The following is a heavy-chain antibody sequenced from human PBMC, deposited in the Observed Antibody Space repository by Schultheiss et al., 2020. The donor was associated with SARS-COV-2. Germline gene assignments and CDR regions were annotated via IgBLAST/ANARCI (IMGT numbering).Heavy chain of an antibody. CDR2: IYYMGSI. D-gene: IGHD6-6*01. Sequence: SETLSLTCAVYGGSFSGYYWSWIRQPPGKGLEWIGNIYYMGSINYNPSLKSRVTISLDTSKNQFSLKLSSVTAADTAVYYCARGGSEYSSSSVAEWFDPWGQGTLVTVSS. J-gene: IGHJ5*02. CDR3: ARGGSEYSSSSVAEWFDP. V-gene: IGHV4-34*01. CDR1: GGSFSGYY.